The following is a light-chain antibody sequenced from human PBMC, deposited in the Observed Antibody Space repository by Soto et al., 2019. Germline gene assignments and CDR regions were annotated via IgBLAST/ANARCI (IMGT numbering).Light chain of an antibody. V-gene: IGKV3-20*01. CDR3: QQYGSSPPYT. J-gene: IGKJ2*01. Sequence: EVVLTQSPGTLSLSPGERATLSCRASQSVSNNYFAWYQQKPGQAPRLLIFVSSDRATGIPDRFSGSGSGTDFTLTISRLEPEDFAVYYCQQYGSSPPYTFGQGTPLEIK. CDR1: QSVSNNY. CDR2: VSS.